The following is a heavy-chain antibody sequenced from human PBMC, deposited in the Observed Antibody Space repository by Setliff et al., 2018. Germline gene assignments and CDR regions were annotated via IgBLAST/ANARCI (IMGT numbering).Heavy chain of an antibody. J-gene: IGHJ4*02. CDR1: GFTISGYA. CDR2: IIPVFRTA. D-gene: IGHD3-22*01. Sequence: KISCVGSGFTISGYAMTWVRQVPGKGLEWMGRIIPVFRTAKYAQKFQGRVTITADESTRTAYMELSSVRFEDTAVYYCARDTRDRYDTSGHYLSLDYWGQGTLVTVSS. CDR3: ARDTRDRYDTSGHYLSLDY. V-gene: IGHV1-69*15.